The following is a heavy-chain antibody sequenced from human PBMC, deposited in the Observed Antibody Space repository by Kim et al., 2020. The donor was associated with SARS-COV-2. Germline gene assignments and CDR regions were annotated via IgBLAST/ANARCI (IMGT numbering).Heavy chain of an antibody. Sequence: GGSLRLSCAASGFTFSNAWMSWVRQAPGKGLEWVGRIKSKTDGGTTDYAAPVKGRFTISRDDSKNTLYLQMNSLKTEDTAVYYCTTDFSRPWPQDSGSLLPPTYYYYYGMDVWGQGTTVTVSS. CDR2: IKSKTDGGTT. CDR1: GFTFSNAW. J-gene: IGHJ6*02. D-gene: IGHD1-26*01. V-gene: IGHV3-15*01. CDR3: TTDFSRPWPQDSGSLLPPTYYYYYGMDV.